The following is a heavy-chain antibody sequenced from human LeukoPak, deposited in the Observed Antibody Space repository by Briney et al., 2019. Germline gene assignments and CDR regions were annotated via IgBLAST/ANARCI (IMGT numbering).Heavy chain of an antibody. V-gene: IGHV4-59*01. J-gene: IGHJ4*02. D-gene: IGHD3-10*01. CDR3: ARDQYYYGSGSHNFDY. CDR2: IIYSGGT. CDR1: GGSCSGYY. Sequence: SETLSLTGSGYGGSCSGYYWSWIPQPPGKGLEGIGYIIYSGGTNYNPSLKSRVTISVDTSKNHFSLKLSSVTAADTAVYYCARDQYYYGSGSHNFDYWGQGTLVTVSS.